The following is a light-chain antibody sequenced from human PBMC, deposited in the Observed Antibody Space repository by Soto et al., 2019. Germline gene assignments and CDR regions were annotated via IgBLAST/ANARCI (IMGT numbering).Light chain of an antibody. V-gene: IGKV3-11*01. Sequence: EIFLTQSTATMSLSPGARSTLSCLASQSLSKSLVWYQQKPGQAHRLIIDGSYNRATGIPDRFSGSGSGTDFTLTISSLEPEDFAVYFCQQRSSWHLTFGEGNKVDIK. CDR2: GSY. CDR1: QSLSKS. CDR3: QQRSSWHLT. J-gene: IGKJ4*02.